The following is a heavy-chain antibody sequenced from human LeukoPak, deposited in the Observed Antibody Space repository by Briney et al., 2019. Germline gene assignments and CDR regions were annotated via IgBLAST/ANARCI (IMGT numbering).Heavy chain of an antibody. CDR1: GYSFTSYW. Sequence: GESLKISCKGSGYSFTSYWISWVRQMPGKGLEWMGRIDPRDSYTNYSPSFQGHVTISADKSISTAYLQWSSLKASDTAMYYCARPSGEHYDSSGDFDYWGQGTLVTVSS. D-gene: IGHD3-22*01. CDR2: IDPRDSYT. J-gene: IGHJ4*02. V-gene: IGHV5-10-1*01. CDR3: ARPSGEHYDSSGDFDY.